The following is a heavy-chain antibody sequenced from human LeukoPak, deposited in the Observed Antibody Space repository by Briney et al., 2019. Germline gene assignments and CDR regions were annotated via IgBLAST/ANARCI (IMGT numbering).Heavy chain of an antibody. CDR3: AKDRRSNGD. V-gene: IGHV3-23*01. CDR2: ISGSGGST. D-gene: IGHD4-17*01. Sequence: GGSLRLSCAASGFTFSSYAMSWVSQAPGEGLEWVSAISGSGGSTYHADSVKGRFTISRDNSKNTLYLQMNSLRAEDTAVYYCAKDRRSNGDWGQGTLVTVSS. CDR1: GFTFSSYA. J-gene: IGHJ4*02.